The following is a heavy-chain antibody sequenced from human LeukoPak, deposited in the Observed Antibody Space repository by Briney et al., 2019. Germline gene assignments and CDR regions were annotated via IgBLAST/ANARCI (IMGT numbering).Heavy chain of an antibody. CDR3: AKDPVVDTAMVYYGMDV. Sequence: GRSLRLSCAASGFTFSSYGMHWVRQAPGKGLEWVAVISYDGSNKYYADSVKGRFTISRDNSKNTLYLQMNSLRAEDTAVYYCAKDPVVDTAMVYYGMDVWGQGTTVTVSS. V-gene: IGHV3-30*18. J-gene: IGHJ6*02. CDR1: GFTFSSYG. D-gene: IGHD5-18*01. CDR2: ISYDGSNK.